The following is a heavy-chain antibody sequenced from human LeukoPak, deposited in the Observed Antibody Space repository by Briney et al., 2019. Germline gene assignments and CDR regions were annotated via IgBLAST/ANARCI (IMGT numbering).Heavy chain of an antibody. J-gene: IGHJ4*02. D-gene: IGHD2/OR15-2a*01. CDR2: IKQDGSEK. CDR3: ARQNKSASFDY. V-gene: IGHV3-7*04. CDR1: GGSISSGDYY. Sequence: ETLSLTCTVSGGSISSGDYYWSWVRQAPGKGLEWVANIKQDGSEKYYVDSVKGRFTISRDNAKNSLYLQMNSQRAEDTAVYYCARQNKSASFDYWGQGTLVTVSS.